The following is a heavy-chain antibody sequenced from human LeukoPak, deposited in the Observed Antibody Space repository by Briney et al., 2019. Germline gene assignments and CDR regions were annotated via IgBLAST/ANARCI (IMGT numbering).Heavy chain of an antibody. Sequence: PGGSLRLSCAASGFTFSSYWMSWVRQAPGKGLEWVANIKQGGSEKYYVDSVKGRFTISRDNAKNSLYLQMNSLRAEDTAVYYCAREGELGYCSSTSCYPADYWGQGTLVTVSS. CDR3: AREGELGYCSSTSCYPADY. CDR2: IKQGGSEK. J-gene: IGHJ4*02. V-gene: IGHV3-7*01. D-gene: IGHD2-2*01. CDR1: GFTFSSYW.